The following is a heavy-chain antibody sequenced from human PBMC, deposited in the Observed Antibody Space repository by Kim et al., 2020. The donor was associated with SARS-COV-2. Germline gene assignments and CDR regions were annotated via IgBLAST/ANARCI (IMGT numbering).Heavy chain of an antibody. CDR2: INHSGST. V-gene: IGHV4-34*01. D-gene: IGHD6-13*01. J-gene: IGHJ5*02. Sequence: SETLSLTCAVSGFPFSDYSWSWIRQPPGKGLEWVADINHSGSTYYTPYPTTRVTISANPSKNQSSLPQSPMTAADTADYYCSRGSALPGTGYPCGEASQV. CDR3: SRGSALPGTGYP. CDR1: GFPFSDYS.